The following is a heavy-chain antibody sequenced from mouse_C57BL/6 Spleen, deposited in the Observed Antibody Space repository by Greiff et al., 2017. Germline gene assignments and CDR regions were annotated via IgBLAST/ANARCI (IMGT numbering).Heavy chain of an antibody. Sequence: QVQLQQPGTELVKPGASVKLSCKASGYTFTSSWMHWVKQRPGQGLEWIGNINPSNGGTNYNEKFKSKATLTVDKSSSTAYMQLSSLTSEDSAVYYCARTIYYYGSSYAMDYWGQGTSVTVSS. CDR1: GYTFTSSW. D-gene: IGHD1-1*01. J-gene: IGHJ4*01. CDR2: INPSNGGT. CDR3: ARTIYYYGSSYAMDY. V-gene: IGHV1-53*01.